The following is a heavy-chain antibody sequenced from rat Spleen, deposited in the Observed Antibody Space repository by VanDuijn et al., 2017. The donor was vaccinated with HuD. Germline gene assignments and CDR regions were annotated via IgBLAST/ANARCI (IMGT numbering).Heavy chain of an antibody. CDR1: GFTLSDYN. CDR2: ISLYGGNT. D-gene: IGHD1-12*02. V-gene: IGHV5-7*01. CDR3: ARRKIYYYDGPYPHDY. J-gene: IGHJ2*01. Sequence: EVQLVESGGGLVQPGRSLKLSCAASGFTLSDYNMAWVRQAPKKGLEWVTTISLYGGNTYYRDSVKGRFTISRDAAKNTLYLQVDSLRSEDTATYYCARRKIYYYDGPYPHDYWGQGVMVTVSS.